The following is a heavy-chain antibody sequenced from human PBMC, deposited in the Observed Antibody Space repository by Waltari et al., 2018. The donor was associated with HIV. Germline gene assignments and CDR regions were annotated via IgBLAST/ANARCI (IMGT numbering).Heavy chain of an antibody. CDR2: IHTRGGP. V-gene: IGHV4-61*02. D-gene: IGHD3-3*01. CDR3: ARAYYDFWSGTGSSGNWFDP. J-gene: IGHJ5*02. CDR1: GGSISSGSYY. Sequence: QVQLQESGPGLVKPSQTLSLTCTVSGGSISSGSYYWSWIRQPAGKGLELIGRIHTRGGPNYNPSLESRVTISVEPSRNQFSLKLRSVTAADTAVYYCARAYYDFWSGTGSSGNWFDPWGQGTLVTVSS.